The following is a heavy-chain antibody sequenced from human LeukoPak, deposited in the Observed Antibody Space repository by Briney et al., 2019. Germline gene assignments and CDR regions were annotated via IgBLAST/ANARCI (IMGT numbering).Heavy chain of an antibody. Sequence: ASVKVSCKASGYTFTSYYMHWVRQAPGQGLEWMGIINPSGGSTNYAQKFQGRVTMTRDTSISTAYMELSRLRSDDTVVYYCAREGFRLPDYWGQGTLVTVPS. J-gene: IGHJ4*02. CDR2: INPSGGST. CDR1: GYTFTSYY. D-gene: IGHD4-11*01. CDR3: AREGFRLPDY. V-gene: IGHV1-2*05.